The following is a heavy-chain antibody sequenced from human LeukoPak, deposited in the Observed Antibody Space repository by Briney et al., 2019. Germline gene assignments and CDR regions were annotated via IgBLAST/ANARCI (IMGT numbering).Heavy chain of an antibody. J-gene: IGHJ4*02. CDR3: ARDYYDSSGYYNDY. D-gene: IGHD3-22*01. CDR1: GGTLSSYA. Sequence: SVKVSCKAYGGTLSSYAITWVRQAPGQGLEWMGRIIPIFGTANYAQKFQGRVTITTDESTSTAYMELSSLRSEDTAVYYCARDYYDSSGYYNDYWGQGTLVTVSS. V-gene: IGHV1-69*05. CDR2: IIPIFGTA.